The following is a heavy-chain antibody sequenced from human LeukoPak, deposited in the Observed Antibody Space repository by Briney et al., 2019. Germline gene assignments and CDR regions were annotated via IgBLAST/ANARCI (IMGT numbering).Heavy chain of an antibody. J-gene: IGHJ5*02. D-gene: IGHD7-27*01. Sequence: PSETLSLTCAVYGGSFSGYYWSWIRQPPGKGLEWIGEINHSGSTNYNPSLKSRVTISVDTSKNQFSLKLSSVTAADTAVYYCARSFNLWGWFDPWGQGTLVTVSS. CDR1: GGSFSGYY. CDR3: ARSFNLWGWFDP. V-gene: IGHV4-34*01. CDR2: INHSGST.